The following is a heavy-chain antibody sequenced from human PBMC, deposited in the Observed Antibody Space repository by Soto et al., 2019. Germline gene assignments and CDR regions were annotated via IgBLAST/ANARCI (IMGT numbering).Heavy chain of an antibody. D-gene: IGHD3-3*01. Sequence: GASVKVSCKASGYTFTGYYMHWVRQAPGQGLEWMGWINPNSGGTNYAQKFQGWVTMTRDTSISTAYMELSRLRSDDTAVYYCARDSGLIDYDFWRLQAFYIWGKGTMVPVSS. CDR2: INPNSGGT. CDR3: ARDSGLIDYDFWRLQAFYI. J-gene: IGHJ3*02. CDR1: GYTFTGYY. V-gene: IGHV1-2*04.